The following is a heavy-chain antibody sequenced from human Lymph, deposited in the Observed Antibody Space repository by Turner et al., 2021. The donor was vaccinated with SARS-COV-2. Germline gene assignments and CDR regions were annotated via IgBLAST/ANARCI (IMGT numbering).Heavy chain of an antibody. Sequence: EVQLVEPGGGLVQPGGSVRPSCAASGITVSRNYMSWVRQATGKGLEWVSFIYSGGSSYYAASVKGRFTISRHNSKNTLYLQMNSLRAEDTAVYYCARDLDTAGGMDVWGQGTTVTVSS. CDR1: GITVSRNY. D-gene: IGHD5-18*01. CDR2: IYSGGSS. V-gene: IGHV3-53*04. CDR3: ARDLDTAGGMDV. J-gene: IGHJ6*02.